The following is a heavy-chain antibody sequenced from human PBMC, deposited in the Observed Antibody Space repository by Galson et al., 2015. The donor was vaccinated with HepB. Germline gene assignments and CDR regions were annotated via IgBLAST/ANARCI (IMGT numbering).Heavy chain of an antibody. D-gene: IGHD2-21*02. CDR1: GFTFSSYA. CDR2: ISGSGGST. Sequence: SLRLSCAASGFTFSSYAMSWVRQAPGKGLEWVSAISGSGGSTYYADSVKGRFTISRDNSKNTLYLQMNSLRAEDTAVYYCAKDPELAYCGGDCYYFDYWGQGTLVPVPS. J-gene: IGHJ4*02. V-gene: IGHV3-23*01. CDR3: AKDPELAYCGGDCYYFDY.